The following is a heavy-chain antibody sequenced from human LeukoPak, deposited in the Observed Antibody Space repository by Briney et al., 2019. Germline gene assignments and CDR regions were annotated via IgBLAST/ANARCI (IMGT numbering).Heavy chain of an antibody. CDR1: GDSVSSNSAT. CDR2: TYYRSKWYY. D-gene: IGHD6-13*01. J-gene: IGHJ6*03. V-gene: IGHV6-1*01. Sequence: SQTLSLTCAISGDSVSSNSATWNWIRQSPSRGLEWLGRTYYRSKWYYDYAVSVKGRITIDPDTSKNQFSLQLNSLTPEDTAVYYCATTERSSWDQMYYYYYMDVWGKGPTVTVSS. CDR3: ATTERSSWDQMYYYYYMDV.